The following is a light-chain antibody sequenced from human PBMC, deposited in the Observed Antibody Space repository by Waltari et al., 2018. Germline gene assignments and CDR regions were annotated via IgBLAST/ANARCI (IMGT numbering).Light chain of an antibody. Sequence: HSALTQPASVSGSPGQSITIPCSGSSSDVGGYNYVSWYLQYPGQAPKLIIYDGSQRPSEISDRFSGSKSGSTASLTISGLQAEDEADYYCSSYTSSNTVVFGGGTKVTVL. CDR2: DGS. CDR3: SSYTSSNTVV. V-gene: IGLV2-14*03. CDR1: SSDVGGYNY. J-gene: IGLJ2*01.